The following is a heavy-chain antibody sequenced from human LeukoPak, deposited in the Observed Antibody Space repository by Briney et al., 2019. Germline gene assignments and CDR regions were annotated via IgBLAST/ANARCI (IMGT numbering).Heavy chain of an antibody. Sequence: SGTLSLTCAVSGGSISSSNWWSWVRQPPGKGLEWIGEIYHSGSTNYNPSLKSRVTISVDKSKNQFSLKLSSVTAADTAVYYCARDYYDSSGFHGMDVWGQGTLVTVSS. CDR3: ARDYYDSSGFHGMDV. V-gene: IGHV4-4*02. CDR1: GGSISSSNW. CDR2: IYHSGST. D-gene: IGHD3-22*01. J-gene: IGHJ6*02.